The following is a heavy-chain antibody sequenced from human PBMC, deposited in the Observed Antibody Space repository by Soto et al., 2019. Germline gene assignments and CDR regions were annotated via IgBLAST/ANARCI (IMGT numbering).Heavy chain of an antibody. J-gene: IGHJ4*02. D-gene: IGHD2-2*02. Sequence: QVQLVQSGAEVKKPGSSVKVSCKASGGTFSSYTISCVRQAPGQGLEWMGRIIPILGIAKYAQKFQGRVTITADKSTSTAYMDLSSLRSEDTAVYYCAMEYCSSTSCYRDYWGQGTLVTVSS. CDR3: AMEYCSSTSCYRDY. CDR2: IIPILGIA. V-gene: IGHV1-69*02. CDR1: GGTFSSYT.